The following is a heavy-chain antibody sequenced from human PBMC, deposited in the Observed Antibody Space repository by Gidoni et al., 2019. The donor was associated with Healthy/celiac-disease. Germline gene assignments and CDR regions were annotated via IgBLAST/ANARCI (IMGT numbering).Heavy chain of an antibody. J-gene: IGHJ4*02. V-gene: IGHV3-74*01. CDR1: GFTFSSYW. D-gene: IGHD3-10*01. CDR3: ARGGSRSDTNYYGSGIGYFDY. Sequence: EVQLVESGGGLVQPGGSLRLSCAASGFTFSSYWMHWVRQAPGKGLVWVSRINSDGSSTSYADAVKGRFTISRDNAKNTLYLQMNSLRAEDTAVYYCARGGSRSDTNYYGSGIGYFDYWGQGTLVTVSS. CDR2: INSDGSST.